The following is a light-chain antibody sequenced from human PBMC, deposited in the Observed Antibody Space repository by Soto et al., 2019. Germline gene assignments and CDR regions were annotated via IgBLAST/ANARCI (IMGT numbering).Light chain of an antibody. CDR3: SSYTSISTLYV. CDR1: SSDVGGYNY. CDR2: EVS. V-gene: IGLV2-14*01. Sequence: QSALTQPASVSGSHGQSITISCTGTSSDVGGYNYVSWYQQHPGKAPKLIIYEVSNRPSGVSNRFSGSKSGDTASLTISGLHAEYEADYYCSSYTSISTLYVFGTGTKLTVL. J-gene: IGLJ1*01.